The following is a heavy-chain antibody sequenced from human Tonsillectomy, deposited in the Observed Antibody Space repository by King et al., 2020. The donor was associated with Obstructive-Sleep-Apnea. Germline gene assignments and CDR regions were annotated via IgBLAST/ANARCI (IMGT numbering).Heavy chain of an antibody. J-gene: IGHJ4*02. Sequence: LQLQESGPGLVKPSETLSLTCSVSGDSIGSSTYYWDWIRQPPGKGLEYIGSIYYSGSTYYTPSLKSLVTMSLDPSKSQFSLKLSSVTAAETAVYFCATDRGYGGNPGGFDNWGQGTLVTVSS. V-gene: IGHV4-39*07. CDR2: IYYSGST. CDR3: ATDRGYGGNPGGFDN. D-gene: IGHD4-23*01. CDR1: GDSIGSSTYY.